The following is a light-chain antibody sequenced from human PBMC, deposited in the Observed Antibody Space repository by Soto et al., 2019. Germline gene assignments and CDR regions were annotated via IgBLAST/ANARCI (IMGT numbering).Light chain of an antibody. CDR1: QSLLDSDGNTH. V-gene: IGKV2-28*01. CDR2: LAS. CDR3: MQGLQTPT. J-gene: IGKJ2*01. Sequence: DVVMTQSPLSLAVTPGEPASISCRSSQSLLDSDGNTHLDWYLQKPGQSPQLLIYLASNRASGVPDRVSGSGSGTDFTLKISRVEAEDVGVYYCMQGLQTPTFGQGTKLEIK.